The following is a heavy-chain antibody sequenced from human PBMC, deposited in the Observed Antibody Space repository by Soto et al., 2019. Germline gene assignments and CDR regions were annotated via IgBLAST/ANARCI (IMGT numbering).Heavy chain of an antibody. J-gene: IGHJ6*02. CDR1: GGTFSSYA. CDR3: ESKGGEMATMWPYYYYGMDV. V-gene: IGHV1-69*06. D-gene: IGHD5-12*01. CDR2: IIPIFGTA. Sequence: QVQLVQSGAEVKKPGSSVKVSCKASGGTFSSYAISWVRQAPGQGLEWMGGIIPIFGTANYAQKFQGRVTITADKSTSTAYMELSSLRSEDTAVYYCESKGGEMATMWPYYYYGMDVWGQGTTVTVSS.